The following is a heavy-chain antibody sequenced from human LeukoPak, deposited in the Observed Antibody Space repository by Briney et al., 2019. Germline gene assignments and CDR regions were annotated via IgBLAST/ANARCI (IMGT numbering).Heavy chain of an antibody. V-gene: IGHV3-48*04. CDR2: ISSSGSTI. CDR3: ARGSVVVTALIVY. D-gene: IGHD2-21*02. CDR1: GFTFNNYG. Sequence: GGTLRLSCGASGFTFNNYGMNWVRQAPGKGLEWVSYISSSGSTIYYADSVKGRFTISRDNAKNSLYLQMNSLRAEDTAVYYCARGSVVVTALIVYWGQGTLVTVSS. J-gene: IGHJ4*02.